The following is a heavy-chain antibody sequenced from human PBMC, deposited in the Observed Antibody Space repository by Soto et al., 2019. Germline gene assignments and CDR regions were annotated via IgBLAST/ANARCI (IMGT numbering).Heavy chain of an antibody. CDR3: AREIVLVPAAEYYFDY. CDR1: GYSFTSYW. V-gene: IGHV5-51*01. Sequence: PGESLKISCKGSGYSFTSYWIGWVRQMPGKGLEWMGIIYPGDSDTSYSPSFQGQVTISADKSISTAYLQWSSLKASDTAMYYCAREIVLVPAAEYYFDYWGQGTLVTVSS. J-gene: IGHJ4*02. D-gene: IGHD2-2*01. CDR2: IYPGDSDT.